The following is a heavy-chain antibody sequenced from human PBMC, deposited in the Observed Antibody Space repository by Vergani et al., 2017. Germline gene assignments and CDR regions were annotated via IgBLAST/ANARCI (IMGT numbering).Heavy chain of an antibody. D-gene: IGHD4-17*01. V-gene: IGHV1-69*08. J-gene: IGHJ3*02. CDR2: NIPILGIA. CDR3: AGDRNYGDYGAFDI. Sequence: QVQLVQSGAEVKKPGSSVKVSCKASGGTFSSYTISWVRQAPGQGLEWMGRNIPILGIANYAQKFQGRVTSTADKSTSTAYMELSSLRSEDTAVYYSAGDRNYGDYGAFDIWGQGRMVTVSS. CDR1: GGTFSSYT.